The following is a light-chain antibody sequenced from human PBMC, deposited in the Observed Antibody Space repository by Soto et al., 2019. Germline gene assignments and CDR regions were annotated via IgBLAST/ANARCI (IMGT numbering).Light chain of an antibody. Sequence: DIQMTQSPSTLSASVGDRVTITCRASQRISTWLAWYQQKPGKALKLLIYKASSLESGVPSRFSDSGSGTGFTGSIRMLKTDDSAFYCWQQYINRLTLGQGTKVDI. CDR3: QQYINRLT. CDR1: QRISTW. V-gene: IGKV1-5*03. CDR2: KAS. J-gene: IGKJ1*01.